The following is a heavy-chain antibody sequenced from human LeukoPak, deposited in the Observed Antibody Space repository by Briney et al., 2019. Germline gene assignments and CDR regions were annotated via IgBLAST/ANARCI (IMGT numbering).Heavy chain of an antibody. J-gene: IGHJ4*02. D-gene: IGHD3-10*01. CDR3: VRDRGWFHFDL. Sequence: QSGGSLRLSCAASGFTLSSYWMTWIRQAPGKGLEWVANNKEDGTDKYYLDSLKGRFTISRDNTKNSLFLQLNSLRAEDTAVYYCVRDRGWFHFDLWGQGTLVTVSS. CDR1: GFTLSSYW. CDR2: NKEDGTDK. V-gene: IGHV3-7*01.